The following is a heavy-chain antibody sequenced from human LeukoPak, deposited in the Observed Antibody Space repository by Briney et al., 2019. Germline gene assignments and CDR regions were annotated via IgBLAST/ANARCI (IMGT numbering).Heavy chain of an antibody. CDR2: ISSNGGST. V-gene: IGHV3-64*01. Sequence: PGGSLRLSCAASGFTFSSYAMHWVRQAPGKGLEYVSAISSNGGSTYYANSVKGRFTISRDNSKNTPYLQMGSLRAEDMAVYYCARAVGMATYYDYWGQGTLVTVSS. J-gene: IGHJ4*02. CDR1: GFTFSSYA. CDR3: ARAVGMATYYDY. D-gene: IGHD5-24*01.